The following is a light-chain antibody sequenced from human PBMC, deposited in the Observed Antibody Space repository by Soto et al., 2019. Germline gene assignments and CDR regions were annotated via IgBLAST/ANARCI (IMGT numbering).Light chain of an antibody. CDR1: QSVSSSY. CDR3: QQYGSSPAT. CDR2: GAS. V-gene: IGKV3-20*01. J-gene: IGKJ1*01. Sequence: EIVLTQSPGTLSLSPGERATLSCRASQSVSSSYLAWYQQKPCQAPRLLIYGASSSATGIPDRFSGSGSGTDFTLTSSRLEPEDFAVYYCQQYGSSPATFGQGPKVEIK.